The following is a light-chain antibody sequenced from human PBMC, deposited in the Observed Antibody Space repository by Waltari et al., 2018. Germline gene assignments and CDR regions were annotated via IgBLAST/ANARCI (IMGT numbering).Light chain of an antibody. CDR3: HSRDTSSTRV. V-gene: IGLV3-19*01. J-gene: IGLJ2*01. CDR2: GQN. CDR1: SLRRFY. Sequence: SSELTQDPSVSVALGQTVRITCQGDSLRRFYASWYQQRPGQAPILVLYGQNNRPSGIPDRFSGSTSGNTASLTITGAQAEGEADYYCHSRDTSSTRVFGGGTRLTV.